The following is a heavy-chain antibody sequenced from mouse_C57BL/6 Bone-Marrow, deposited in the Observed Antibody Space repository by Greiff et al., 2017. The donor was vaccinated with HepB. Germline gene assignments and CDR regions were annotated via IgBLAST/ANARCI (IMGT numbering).Heavy chain of an antibody. J-gene: IGHJ3*01. D-gene: IGHD3-2*02. V-gene: IGHV5-4*01. Sequence: EVKVVESGGGLVKPGGSLKLSCAASGFTFSSYAMSWVRQTPEKRLEWVATISDGGSYTYYPDNVKGRFTISRDNAKNNLYLQMSHLKSEDTAMYYCAREGAQATAWFAYWGQGTLVTVSA. CDR3: AREGAQATAWFAY. CDR1: GFTFSSYA. CDR2: ISDGGSYT.